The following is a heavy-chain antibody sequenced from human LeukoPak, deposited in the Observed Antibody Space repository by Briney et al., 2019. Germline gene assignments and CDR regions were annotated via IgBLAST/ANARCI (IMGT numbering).Heavy chain of an antibody. Sequence: GESLKISCNGSGYSFTNYWIGWVRQMPGKGLEWMGIIYRGDSDTRYSPSLQGQVTVSADKSISTAYLQWSSLKASDTAIYYCAKLNWRGGNFYGLGYWGQGTLVTVSS. CDR3: AKLNWRGGNFYGLGY. CDR1: GYSFTNYW. J-gene: IGHJ4*02. V-gene: IGHV5-51*01. CDR2: IYRGDSDT. D-gene: IGHD2-15*01.